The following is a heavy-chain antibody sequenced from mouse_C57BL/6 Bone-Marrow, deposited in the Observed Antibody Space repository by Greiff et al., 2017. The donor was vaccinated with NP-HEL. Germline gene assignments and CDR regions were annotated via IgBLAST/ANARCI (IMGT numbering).Heavy chain of an antibody. V-gene: IGHV5-16*01. J-gene: IGHJ2*01. CDR1: GFTFSDYY. CDR2: INYDGSST. CDR3: AREGGLGRGFDY. Sequence: EVQVVESEGGLVQPGSSMKLSCTASGFTFSDYYMAWVRQVPEKGLEWVANINYDGSSTYYLDSLKSRFIISRDNAKNILYLQMSSLKSEDTATYYCAREGGLGRGFDYWGQGTTLTVSS. D-gene: IGHD3-3*01.